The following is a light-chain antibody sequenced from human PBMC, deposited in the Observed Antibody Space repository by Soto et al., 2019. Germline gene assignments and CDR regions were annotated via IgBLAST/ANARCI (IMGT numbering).Light chain of an antibody. J-gene: IGLJ1*01. Sequence: QSALTQPASVSGSPGQSITISCTGTSSDVGGYNYVSWYQQHPGKAPKLMIYEVSNRPSGVSNRFSGSKSDNTASLTISGLQAEDEADYYCSSYTSSSPDVFGTGTKVTVL. CDR1: SSDVGGYNY. V-gene: IGLV2-14*01. CDR3: SSYTSSSPDV. CDR2: EVS.